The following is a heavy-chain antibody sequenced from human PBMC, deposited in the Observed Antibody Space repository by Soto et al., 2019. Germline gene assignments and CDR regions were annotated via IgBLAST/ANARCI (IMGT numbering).Heavy chain of an antibody. CDR2: INSDGSST. D-gene: IGHD6-6*01. Sequence: PGGSLRLSCAASGFTFSSYWMHWVRQAPGKGLVWVSRINSDGSSTSYADSVKGRFTISRDNAKNTLYLQMNSLRAEDTAVYYRASLVAARPFYYYGMDVWGQGTTVTVSS. J-gene: IGHJ6*02. V-gene: IGHV3-74*01. CDR1: GFTFSSYW. CDR3: ASLVAARPFYYYGMDV.